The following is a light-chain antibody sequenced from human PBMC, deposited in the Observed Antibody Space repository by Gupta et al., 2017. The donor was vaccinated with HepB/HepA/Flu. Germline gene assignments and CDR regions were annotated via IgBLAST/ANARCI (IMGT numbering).Light chain of an antibody. Sequence: EIVMTQSPATLSVSPGERATLSCRASESVSSNLAWYQQKPGQAPRLLIFGASTRATGIPARFSGSGSGTEFTLTINSLQSEDFAVYYCQQYNNWPPLYTFSQGTKLQIK. V-gene: IGKV3-15*01. CDR1: ESVSSN. CDR3: QQYNNWPPLYT. CDR2: GAS. J-gene: IGKJ2*01.